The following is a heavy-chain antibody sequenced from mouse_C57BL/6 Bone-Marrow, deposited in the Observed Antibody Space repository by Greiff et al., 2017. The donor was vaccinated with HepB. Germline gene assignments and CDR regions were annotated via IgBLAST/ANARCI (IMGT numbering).Heavy chain of an antibody. CDR1: GFTFSSYG. J-gene: IGHJ2*01. CDR2: ISSGGSYT. V-gene: IGHV5-6*01. D-gene: IGHD3-1*01. CDR3: ARNPSSYYFDY. Sequence: EVQGVESGGDLVKPGGSLKLSCAASGFTFSSYGMSWVRQTPDKRLEWVATISSGGSYTYYPDSVKGRFTISRDNAKNTLYLQMSSLKSEDTAMYYCARNPSSYYFDYWGQGTTLTVSS.